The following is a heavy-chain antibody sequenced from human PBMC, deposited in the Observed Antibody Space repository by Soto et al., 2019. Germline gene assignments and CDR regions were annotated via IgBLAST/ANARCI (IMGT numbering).Heavy chain of an antibody. J-gene: IGHJ4*02. D-gene: IGHD6-19*01. CDR2: IYYSGST. V-gene: IGHV4-59*01. CDR1: GGSISSYY. Sequence: PSDTLSITCTVSGGSISSYYWSWIRQPPGKGLEWIGYIYYSGSTNYNPSLESRVTISIDTSKHQFSLKLTSVTAADTGVYYCARERYSGWYYFDYWGQGSVVTVSS. CDR3: ARERYSGWYYFDY.